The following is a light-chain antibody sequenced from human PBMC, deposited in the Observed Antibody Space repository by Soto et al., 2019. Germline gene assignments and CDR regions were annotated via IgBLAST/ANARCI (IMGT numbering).Light chain of an antibody. V-gene: IGLV2-18*02. CDR2: DVS. Sequence: QSALTQPPSVSGSPGQSVTISCTGTSSDVGSSNGVSWYQQPPGTAPKLMIYDVSNRPSGVPDRFSGSKSGNTYSLTISGLQAEDEADYYCSSYTSSSTHVFGTGTKVTVL. CDR1: SSDVGSSNG. J-gene: IGLJ1*01. CDR3: SSYTSSSTHV.